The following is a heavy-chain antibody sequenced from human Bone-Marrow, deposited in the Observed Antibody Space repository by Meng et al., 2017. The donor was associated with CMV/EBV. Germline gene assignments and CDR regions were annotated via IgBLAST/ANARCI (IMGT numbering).Heavy chain of an antibody. V-gene: IGHV1-69*10. CDR2: IIPILGIA. J-gene: IGHJ6*02. D-gene: IGHD3-3*01. Sequence: SVKVSCKASGGTFSSYAITWVRQAPGQGLEWMGGIIPILGIANYAQKFQGRVTITADKSTSTAYMELSSLRSEDTAVYYCASAFRPNDFWSGYSQEDYYYGMDVWGQGTTVTVSS. CDR3: ASAFRPNDFWSGYSQEDYYYGMDV. CDR1: GGTFSSYA.